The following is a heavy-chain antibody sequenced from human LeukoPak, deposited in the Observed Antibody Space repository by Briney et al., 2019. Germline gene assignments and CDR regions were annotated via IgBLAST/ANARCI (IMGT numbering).Heavy chain of an antibody. V-gene: IGHV4-59*01. CDR2: ISYTGST. Sequence: SETLSLTCIVSGGSIRSYDWSWIRQPPAKGLEWIGYISYTGSTNYNPSLKSRVTMSGDTPKNQFSLNLSSVTAADTAVYYCVRVGGSPLGALDIWGQGTMVTVSS. J-gene: IGHJ3*02. CDR1: GGSIRSYD. CDR3: VRVGGSPLGALDI.